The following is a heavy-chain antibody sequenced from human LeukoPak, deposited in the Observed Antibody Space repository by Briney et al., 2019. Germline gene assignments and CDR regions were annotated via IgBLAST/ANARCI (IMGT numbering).Heavy chain of an antibody. J-gene: IGHJ4*02. Sequence: GGSLRLSCAASGFTFSSYGMSWVRQAPGKGLEWVSGISGSGGRTYYADSVKGRFTISRDNSKNTLYLQMNSLRAEDTAAYYCAKFSRYPFGYFDYWGQGTLVTVSS. D-gene: IGHD3-16*01. CDR3: AKFSRYPFGYFDY. V-gene: IGHV3-23*01. CDR1: GFTFSSYG. CDR2: ISGSGGRT.